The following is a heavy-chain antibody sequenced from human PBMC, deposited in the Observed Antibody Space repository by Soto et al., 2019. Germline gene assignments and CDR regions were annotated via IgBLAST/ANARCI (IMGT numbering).Heavy chain of an antibody. D-gene: IGHD3-10*01. CDR3: ARAGGEWFGASVDY. V-gene: IGHV4-31*03. J-gene: IGHJ4*02. CDR1: GGSISSGGYY. CDR2: IYYSGST. Sequence: QVQLQESGPGLVKPSQTLSLTCTVSGGSISSGGYYWSWIRQHPGKGLEWIGYIYYSGSTYYNPSLKSRVTISVDTSKNQFSLKLSSVTAADTAVYYCARAGGEWFGASVDYWGQGTLVTVSS.